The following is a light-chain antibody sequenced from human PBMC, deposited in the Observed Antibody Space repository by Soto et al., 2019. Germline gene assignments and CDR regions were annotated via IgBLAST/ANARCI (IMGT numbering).Light chain of an antibody. CDR2: DVS. J-gene: IGLJ2*01. CDR3: SSCTSSSTLL. Sequence: QSALTQPASVSGSPGQSITISCTGTSSDVGGYNYVSWYQQHPGKAPKLMIYDVSSRPSGVSNRFSGSKSGNTASLTISGLQAEDAADYYCSSCTSSSTLLFGGGTKLTVL. CDR1: SSDVGGYNY. V-gene: IGLV2-14*01.